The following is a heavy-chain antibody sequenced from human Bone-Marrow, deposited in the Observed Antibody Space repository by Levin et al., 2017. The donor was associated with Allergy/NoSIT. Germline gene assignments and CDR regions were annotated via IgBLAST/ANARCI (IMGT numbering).Heavy chain of an antibody. CDR1: GFPFSSYA. Sequence: RTGGSLRLSCAASGFPFSSYALSWVRQAPGKGLEWISLITASGDRTYYADSVKGRFVISRDNSKSTLFLQMSSLRGEDTAMYYCAKSLTAENPIFDLWGQGTLATVSP. J-gene: IGHJ4*02. D-gene: IGHD2-21*02. V-gene: IGHV3-23*01. CDR3: AKSLTAENPIFDL. CDR2: ITASGDRT.